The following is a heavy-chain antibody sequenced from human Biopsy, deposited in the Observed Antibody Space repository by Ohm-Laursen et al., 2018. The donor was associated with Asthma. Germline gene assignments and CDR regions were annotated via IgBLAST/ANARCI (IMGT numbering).Heavy chain of an antibody. CDR2: IKKDGNEK. Sequence: SLRLSCAASGFTFGDYWMSWVRQVPGKGLEWVANIKKDGNEKSYADSVRGRFTISRDDATNSLYLQMNSLRSGDTAVYYCARDSLGISGTIYWYDWWGQGTLVTVSS. CDR3: ARDSLGISGTIYWYDW. J-gene: IGHJ4*02. CDR1: GFTFGDYW. D-gene: IGHD1-7*01. V-gene: IGHV3-7*01.